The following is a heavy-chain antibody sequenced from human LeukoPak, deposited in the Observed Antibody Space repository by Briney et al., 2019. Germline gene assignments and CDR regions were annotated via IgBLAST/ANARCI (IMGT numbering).Heavy chain of an antibody. CDR1: GASISSYY. Sequence: SETLSLTCTVSGASISSYYWSWIRQTPGKGLEWIGYIYYSGRTNYNPSLKSRVTISVDTSKNQFSLKLSSVTAADTAVYYCASFDGYNDHRFDYWGQGTLVTVSS. CDR2: IYYSGRT. J-gene: IGHJ4*02. V-gene: IGHV4-59*01. D-gene: IGHD5-24*01. CDR3: ASFDGYNDHRFDY.